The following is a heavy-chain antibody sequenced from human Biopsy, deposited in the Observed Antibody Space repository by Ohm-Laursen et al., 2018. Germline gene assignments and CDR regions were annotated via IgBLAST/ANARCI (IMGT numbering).Heavy chain of an antibody. J-gene: IGHJ6*02. Sequence: SLRLSCTASGFSVSSYDMNWVRQAPGKGLEWISYISETSSHIYDADSVRGRFTVARDIAKNSLYPQLNSLRVEDTAVYYCARDSSRRAREGDMDVWGQGTTVTVSS. CDR2: ISETSSHI. D-gene: IGHD6-6*01. CDR1: GFSVSSYD. CDR3: ARDSSRRAREGDMDV. V-gene: IGHV3-21*01.